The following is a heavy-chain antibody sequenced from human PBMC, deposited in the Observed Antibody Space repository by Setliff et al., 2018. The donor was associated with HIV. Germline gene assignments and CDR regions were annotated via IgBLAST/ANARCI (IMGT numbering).Heavy chain of an antibody. CDR3: VTGVGTSSVDY. D-gene: IGHD3-22*01. CDR2: IKTRADGGAA. V-gene: IGHV3-15*01. CDR1: GFNFVNAW. Sequence: PGGSLRLSCATSGFNFVNAWMSWVRQAPGKGLECLGRIKTRADGGAADSAEPVKGRFTISRDDSKSTLYLQMNSLKTEDTAVYYCVTGVGTSSVDYWGQGTMVTVSS. J-gene: IGHJ4*02.